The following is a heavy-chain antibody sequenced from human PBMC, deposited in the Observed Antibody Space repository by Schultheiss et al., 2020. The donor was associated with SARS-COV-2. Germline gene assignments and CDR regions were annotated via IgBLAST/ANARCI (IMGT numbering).Heavy chain of an antibody. J-gene: IGHJ4*02. CDR2: ISYDGSNK. CDR1: GFTFSSYA. V-gene: IGHV3-30*04. D-gene: IGHD5-18*01. Sequence: GGSLRLSCAASGFTFSSYAMHWVRQAPGKGLEWVAVISYDGSNKYYADSVKGRFTISRDNSKNTLYLQMNSLRAEDTAVYYCARDPGGYSYGRQYYFDYCVQGTLVTVSS. CDR3: ARDPGGYSYGRQYYFDY.